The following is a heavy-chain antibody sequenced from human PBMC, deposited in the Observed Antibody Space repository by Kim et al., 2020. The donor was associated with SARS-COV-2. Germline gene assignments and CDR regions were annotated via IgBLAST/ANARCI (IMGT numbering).Heavy chain of an antibody. Sequence: GGSLRLSCAASGFTFSSYAMSWVRQAPGKGLEWVSAISGSGGSTYYADSVKGRFTISRDNSKNTLYLQMNSLRAEDTAVYYCAKVVVPAATYDFWSGYKNGPWGWFDPWGQGTLVTVSS. D-gene: IGHD3-3*01. CDR3: AKVVVPAATYDFWSGYKNGPWGWFDP. V-gene: IGHV3-23*01. J-gene: IGHJ5*02. CDR1: GFTFSSYA. CDR2: ISGSGGST.